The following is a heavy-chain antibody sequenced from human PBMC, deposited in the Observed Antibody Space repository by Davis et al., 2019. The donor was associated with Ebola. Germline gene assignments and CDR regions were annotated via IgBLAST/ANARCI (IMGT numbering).Heavy chain of an antibody. CDR3: ARTHPRGSSWLPVYYYYGMDV. CDR1: GYTFTTYA. Sequence: ASVKVSCKASGYTFTTYAMHWVRQAPGQRLEWMGWINTGNGNTKYSQKFQGRVTITRDTSASTAYMELSSLRSEDTAVYYCARTHPRGSSWLPVYYYYGMDVWGKGTTVTVSS. J-gene: IGHJ6*04. V-gene: IGHV1-3*04. D-gene: IGHD6-13*01. CDR2: INTGNGNT.